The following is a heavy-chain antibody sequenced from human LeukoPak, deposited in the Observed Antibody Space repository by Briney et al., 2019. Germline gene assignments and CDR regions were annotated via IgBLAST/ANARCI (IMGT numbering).Heavy chain of an antibody. Sequence: SETLSLTCAVYGGSFSGYYWSWIRQPPGKGLEWIGEIKHSGSTNYNPSLKSRVTISVDTSKNQFSLKLSSVTAADTAVYYCARGRGAAAGIGVRSWFDPWGQGTLVTVSS. CDR1: GGSFSGYY. CDR3: ARGRGAAAGIGVRSWFDP. J-gene: IGHJ5*02. D-gene: IGHD6-13*01. V-gene: IGHV4-34*01. CDR2: IKHSGST.